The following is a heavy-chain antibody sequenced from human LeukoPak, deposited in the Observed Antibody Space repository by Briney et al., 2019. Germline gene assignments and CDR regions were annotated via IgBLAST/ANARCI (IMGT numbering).Heavy chain of an antibody. Sequence: GASVKVSCKVSGYTLTELSMHWVRQAPGKGLEWMGGFDPEDGETIYAQKFQGRVTMTEDTSTDTAYMELSSLRSEDTAVYYCATVSANLYDYVWGSYIGGIFDYWGQGTLVTVSS. V-gene: IGHV1-24*01. CDR3: ATVSANLYDYVWGSYIGGIFDY. CDR2: FDPEDGET. D-gene: IGHD3-16*01. CDR1: GYTLTELS. J-gene: IGHJ4*02.